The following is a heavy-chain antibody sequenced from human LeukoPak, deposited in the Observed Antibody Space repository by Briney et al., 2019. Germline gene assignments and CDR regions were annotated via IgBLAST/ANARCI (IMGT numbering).Heavy chain of an antibody. CDR2: INAGNGNT. V-gene: IGHV1-3*01. CDR3: ARAEQWLVAKFDY. J-gene: IGHJ4*02. Sequence: ASVKDSCKASGYTFTSYAMHWVRQAPGQRLEWMGWINAGNGNTKYSQKFQGRVTITRDTSASTAYMELSSLRSEDTAVYYCARAEQWLVAKFDYWGQGTLVTVSS. D-gene: IGHD6-19*01. CDR1: GYTFTSYA.